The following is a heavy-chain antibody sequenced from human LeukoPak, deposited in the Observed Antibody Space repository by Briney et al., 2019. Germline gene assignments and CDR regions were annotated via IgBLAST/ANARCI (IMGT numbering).Heavy chain of an antibody. Sequence: GGSLRLSCAASGFTFSSYSMNWVRQAPGKGLEWVSYISSSSSTIYYADSVKGRFTISRDNAKNSLYLQMNSLRAEDTAVYYCESGERDAFDIWGQGTMVTVSS. D-gene: IGHD1-1*01. CDR2: ISSSSSTI. J-gene: IGHJ3*02. CDR3: ESGERDAFDI. V-gene: IGHV3-48*04. CDR1: GFTFSSYS.